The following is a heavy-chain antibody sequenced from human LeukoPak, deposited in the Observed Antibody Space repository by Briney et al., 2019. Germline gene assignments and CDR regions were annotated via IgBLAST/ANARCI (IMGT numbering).Heavy chain of an antibody. CDR3: ARAGFSSSWYGPSMDV. V-gene: IGHV1-2*02. J-gene: IGHJ6*02. CDR2: INPNSGGT. CDR1: GYTFTGYY. Sequence: ASVKVSCKASGYTFTGYYIHWVRQAPGQGLEWMGWINPNSGGTNYAQKFQGRVTMTSDTSISTAYMELSRLRSDDTAVYYCARAGFSSSWYGPSMDVWGQGTTVTVSS. D-gene: IGHD6-13*01.